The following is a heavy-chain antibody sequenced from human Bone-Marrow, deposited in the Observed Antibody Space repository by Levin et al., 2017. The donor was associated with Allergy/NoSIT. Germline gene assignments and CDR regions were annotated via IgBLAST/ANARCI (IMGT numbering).Heavy chain of an antibody. CDR3: ATEGRLVPAAIPASRRPYYYGMDV. J-gene: IGHJ6*02. CDR1: GYTLTELS. Sequence: GESLKISCKVSGYTLTELSMHWVRQAPGKGLEWMGGFDPEDGETIYAQKFQGRVTMTEDTSTDTAYMELSSLRSEDTAVYYCATEGRLVPAAIPASRRPYYYGMDVWGQGTTVTVSS. CDR2: FDPEDGET. D-gene: IGHD2-2*01. V-gene: IGHV1-24*01.